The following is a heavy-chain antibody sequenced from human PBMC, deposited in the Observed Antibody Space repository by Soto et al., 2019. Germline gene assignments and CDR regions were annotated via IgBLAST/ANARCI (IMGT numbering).Heavy chain of an antibody. V-gene: IGHV3-73*02. CDR3: TRSVTGITAHFDY. CDR2: IRSKSNSYVT. J-gene: IGHJ4*02. CDR1: GFTFSASA. D-gene: IGHD5-18*01. Sequence: EVQLVESGGGLVQPGGSLKLSCAASGFTFSASAMHWVRQASGKRLEWVGRIRSKSNSYVTAYAASVKGRFTVSRDDSKNTAYLQMMNLKTEDTAVYYCTRSVTGITAHFDYWGLGTLVTVSS.